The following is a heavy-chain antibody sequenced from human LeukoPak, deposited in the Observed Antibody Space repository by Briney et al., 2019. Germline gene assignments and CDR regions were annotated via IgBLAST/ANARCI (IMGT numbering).Heavy chain of an antibody. Sequence: SETLSLTCTVSGGSLSSYYCSWLRQPPGKGLEWIGYIYYSGSTNYNPSLKSRVTISVDTSKNQFSLKLSSVTAADTAVYYCARNRYYYGSGNYGVPNWFDPWGQGTLVTVSS. CDR3: ARNRYYYGSGNYGVPNWFDP. J-gene: IGHJ5*02. CDR2: IYYSGST. V-gene: IGHV4-59*01. D-gene: IGHD3-10*01. CDR1: GGSLSSYY.